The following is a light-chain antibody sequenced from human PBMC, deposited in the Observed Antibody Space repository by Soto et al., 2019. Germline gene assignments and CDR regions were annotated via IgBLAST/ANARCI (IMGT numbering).Light chain of an antibody. CDR1: TGAVTGGHY. J-gene: IGLJ1*01. Sequence: QAVVIQEPSLTVSPGGTVTLTCGSSTGAVTGGHYPYWFQQKPGQAPRTLISDTSNKHSWTPDRFSGSLLGGKAALPLAGAQPEDEGEYYCLLSYRARRRGVFGPGTQVTVL. CDR2: DTS. CDR3: LLSYRARRRGV. V-gene: IGLV7-46*01.